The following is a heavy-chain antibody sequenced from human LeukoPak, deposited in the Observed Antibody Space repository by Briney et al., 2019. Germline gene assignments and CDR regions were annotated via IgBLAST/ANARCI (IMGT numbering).Heavy chain of an antibody. J-gene: IGHJ2*01. CDR3: ARAGYCSSTSCQPPFWYFDL. V-gene: IGHV4-4*07. Sequence: SETLSLTCTVSGGSISSYYWSWIRQPAGEGLEWIGRIYTSGNTNYNPSLKSRVTMSVDTSKNQFSLKLSSVTAADTAVYYCARAGYCSSTSCQPPFWYFDLWGRGTLVTVSS. CDR2: IYTSGNT. D-gene: IGHD2-2*01. CDR1: GGSISSYY.